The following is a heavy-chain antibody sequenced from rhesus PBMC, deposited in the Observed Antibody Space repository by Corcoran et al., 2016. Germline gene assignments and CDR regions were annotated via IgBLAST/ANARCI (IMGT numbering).Heavy chain of an antibody. J-gene: IGHJ4*01. D-gene: IGHD6-37*01. Sequence: QLQLQESGPGLVKPSETLSVTCAVSGGSISRNYCNWIRQPPGKGLEWIGRMYCNKSRPYYNPSRNRRGTMSTNTSQNQFDLKMSSVTAADTAVYYCARGNSGGWSQWDYYCDYWGQGVLVTVSS. V-gene: IGHV4-173*01. CDR2: MYCNKSRP. CDR3: ARGNSGGWSQWDYYCDY. CDR1: GGSISRNY.